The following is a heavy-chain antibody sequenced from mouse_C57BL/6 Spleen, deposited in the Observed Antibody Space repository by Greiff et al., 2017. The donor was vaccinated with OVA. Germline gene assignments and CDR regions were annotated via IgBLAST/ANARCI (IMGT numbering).Heavy chain of an antibody. D-gene: IGHD2-4*01. Sequence: QVQLKESGPELVKPGASVKLSCKASGYTFTSYDINWVKQRPGQGLEWIGWIYPRDGSTKYNEKCKGKATLTVDTSSSTAYMELHSLTSEDSAVYFCARLGGLRRGGVGYWGQGTTLTVSS. J-gene: IGHJ2*01. CDR1: GYTFTSYD. CDR2: IYPRDGST. V-gene: IGHV1-85*01. CDR3: ARLGGLRRGGVGY.